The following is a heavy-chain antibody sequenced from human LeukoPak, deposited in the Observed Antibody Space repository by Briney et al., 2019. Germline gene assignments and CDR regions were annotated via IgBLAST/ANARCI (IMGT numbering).Heavy chain of an antibody. CDR2: ISSSSSYI. D-gene: IGHD4-17*01. CDR1: GFTFSSYS. V-gene: IGHV3-21*01. Sequence: PGGSLRLSCAASGFTFSSYSMNWVRQAPGKGLEWVSSISSSSSYIYYTDSVKGRFTISRGNAKNSLYLQMNSLRAEDTAVYYCARDDYGDYHFDYWGQGTLVTVSS. J-gene: IGHJ4*02. CDR3: ARDDYGDYHFDY.